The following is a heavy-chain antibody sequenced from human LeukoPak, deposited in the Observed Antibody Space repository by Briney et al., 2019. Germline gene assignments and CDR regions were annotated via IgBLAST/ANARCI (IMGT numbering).Heavy chain of an antibody. J-gene: IGHJ3*02. CDR2: ISSSRSYI. D-gene: IGHD3-22*01. CDR1: GFTFSSYS. V-gene: IGHV3-21*01. CDR3: ARERSYDSSAPDAFDI. Sequence: GGSLRLSCAASGFTFSSYSMNWVRQAPGKGLEWVSSISSSRSYIYYADSVKGRFTISRDNAKNSLYLQMNSLRAEDTAVYYCARERSYDSSAPDAFDIWGQGTMVTVSS.